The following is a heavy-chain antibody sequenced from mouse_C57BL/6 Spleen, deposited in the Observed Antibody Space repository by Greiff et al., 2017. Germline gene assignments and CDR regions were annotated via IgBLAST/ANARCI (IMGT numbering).Heavy chain of an antibody. Sequence: VQLQQSGAELVKPGASVKLSCKASGYTFTSYWMHWVKQRPGQGLEWIGMIHPNIGSTNYNEKFKSKATLTVDKSSITAYMQLDSLTSEDSAAYYCATIAYWGQGTLVTVSA. CDR2: IHPNIGST. V-gene: IGHV1-64*01. J-gene: IGHJ3*01. CDR3: ATIAY. CDR1: GYTFTSYW.